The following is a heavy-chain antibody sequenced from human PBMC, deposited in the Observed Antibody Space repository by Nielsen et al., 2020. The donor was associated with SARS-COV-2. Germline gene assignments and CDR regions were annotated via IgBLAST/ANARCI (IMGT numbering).Heavy chain of an antibody. D-gene: IGHD3-10*01. V-gene: IGHV1-69*13. CDR1: GGTFSSYA. J-gene: IGHJ5*02. CDR3: ATLRRGSGANLGWFDP. Sequence: SVKVSCKASGGTFSSYAISWVRQAPGQGLEWMGGIIPIFGTANYAQKFQGRVTITADESTSTAYMGLSSLRSEDTAVYYCATLRRGSGANLGWFDPWGQGTLVTVSS. CDR2: IIPIFGTA.